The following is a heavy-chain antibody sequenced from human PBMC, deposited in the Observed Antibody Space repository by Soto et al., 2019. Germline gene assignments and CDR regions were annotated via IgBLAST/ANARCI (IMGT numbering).Heavy chain of an antibody. CDR3: ARLSRIVATILDY. V-gene: IGHV4-39*02. Sequence: SETLSLTCTVSGGSISSSSYDWGWIRQPPGNGLEWIGSVSYSGRTSYNPSLKSRVTISVDTSNNHFSLKLSSVTAADAAVYYCARLSRIVATILDYWGQGTLVTVSS. CDR1: GGSISSSSYD. CDR2: VSYSGRT. J-gene: IGHJ4*02. D-gene: IGHD5-12*01.